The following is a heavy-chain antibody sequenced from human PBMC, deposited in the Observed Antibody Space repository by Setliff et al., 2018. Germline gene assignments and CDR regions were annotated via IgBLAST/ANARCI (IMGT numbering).Heavy chain of an antibody. J-gene: IGHJ5*02. CDR1: GYRFTSNW. D-gene: IGHD3-3*01. CDR2: IYPGDSDT. CDR3: ARSRSNFWSGYFNWFDP. V-gene: IGHV5-51*01. Sequence: GESLKISCKGSGYRFTSNWIGWVRQMPGKGLEWVGVIYPGDSDTRYNPSFRGQVTISADKSINTAYLQWSSLKASDTAMYYCARSRSNFWSGYFNWFDPWGQGTLVTVSS.